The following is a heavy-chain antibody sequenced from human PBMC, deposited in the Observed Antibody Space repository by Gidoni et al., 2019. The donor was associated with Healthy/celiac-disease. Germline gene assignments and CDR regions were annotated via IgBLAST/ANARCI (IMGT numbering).Heavy chain of an antibody. CDR2: ISSSSSYI. CDR3: AREGLVGATGIFDY. CDR1: GFTFSSYS. Sequence: EVQLVESGGGLVKPGGSLRLSCAASGFTFSSYSMNWVRQAPGKGLEWVSSISSSSSYIYYADSVKGRFTISRDNAKNSLYLQMNSLRAEDTAVYYCAREGLVGATGIFDYWGQGTLVTVSS. V-gene: IGHV3-21*01. D-gene: IGHD1-26*01. J-gene: IGHJ4*02.